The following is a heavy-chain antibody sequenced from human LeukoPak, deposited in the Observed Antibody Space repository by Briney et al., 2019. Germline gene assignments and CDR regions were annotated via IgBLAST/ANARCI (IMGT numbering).Heavy chain of an antibody. CDR1: GFTFSNYW. D-gene: IGHD2-21*01. V-gene: IGHV3-21*01. J-gene: IGHJ6*03. Sequence: GGSLRLSCAASGFTFSNYWMNWVRQAPGKGLEWVSSISSGSSYIYYADSVKGRFTISRDDARNSLYLQMNSLRAEDTAVYYCASHIGGYYYYYYMDVWGKGTTVTVSS. CDR2: ISSGSSYI. CDR3: ASHIGGYYYYYYMDV.